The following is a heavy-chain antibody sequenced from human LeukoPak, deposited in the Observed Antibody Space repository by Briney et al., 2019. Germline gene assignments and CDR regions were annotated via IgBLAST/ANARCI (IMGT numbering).Heavy chain of an antibody. CDR3: ARALRARGVDYYYYGMDV. D-gene: IGHD2-15*01. CDR2: IIPILGIA. V-gene: IGHV1-69*04. CDR1: GGTFTSYA. J-gene: IGHJ6*02. Sequence: SVKVSCKASGGTFTSYAISWVHQAPGQGLEWMGRIIPILGIANYAQKFQGRVTITADKSTSTAYMELSSLRSEDTAVYYCARALRARGVDYYYYGMDVWGQGTTVTVSS.